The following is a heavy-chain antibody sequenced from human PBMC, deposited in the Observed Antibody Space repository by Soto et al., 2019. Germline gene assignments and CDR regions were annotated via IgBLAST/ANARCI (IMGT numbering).Heavy chain of an antibody. CDR1: GFTLSGSD. CDR3: SRHQEGRSMVFYGMDV. D-gene: IGHD3-10*01. Sequence: PGGSLRLSCAVSGFTLSGSDIHWVRQASGKGLEWVGRIRTKSNNFATSYAESVRGRFTISRDDSDNTASLQMSSLKTEDTAIYYCSRHQEGRSMVFYGMDVWGQGTTVTVSS. V-gene: IGHV3-73*01. CDR2: IRTKSNNFAT. J-gene: IGHJ6*02.